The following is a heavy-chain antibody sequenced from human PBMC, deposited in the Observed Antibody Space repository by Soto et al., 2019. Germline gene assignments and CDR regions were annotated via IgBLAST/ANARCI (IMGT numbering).Heavy chain of an antibody. D-gene: IGHD3-3*01. CDR3: ARDHGLYDFFTKHPDWFDP. Sequence: SVKVSCQASGGTFSSYTISWVRPAPGQGLEWMGRIIPILGIANYAQKFQGRVTITADKSTSTAYMELSSLRSENTAVYYCARDHGLYDFFTKHPDWFDPWGQGTLVTVSS. V-gene: IGHV1-69*04. J-gene: IGHJ5*02. CDR1: GGTFSSYT. CDR2: IIPILGIA.